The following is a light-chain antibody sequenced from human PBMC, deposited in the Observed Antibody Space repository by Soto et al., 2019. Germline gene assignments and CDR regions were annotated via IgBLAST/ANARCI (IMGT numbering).Light chain of an antibody. Sequence: DIQMTQSPSTLSASVGDRVTISCRASQSIYSWLVWYQQKPGQAPKLLIHDASSLEGGVPSRFRGSGSGTEFTLTISSLQPDDFATYYCQHYNSHLMYTFGQGTKLEIK. CDR3: QHYNSHLMYT. CDR2: DAS. V-gene: IGKV1-5*01. J-gene: IGKJ2*01. CDR1: QSIYSW.